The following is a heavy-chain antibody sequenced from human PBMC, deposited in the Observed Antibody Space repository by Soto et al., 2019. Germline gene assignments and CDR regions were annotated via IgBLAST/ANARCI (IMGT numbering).Heavy chain of an antibody. CDR2: IYYSGST. D-gene: IGHD2-8*01. CDR3: ARVYGLDLFDY. V-gene: IGHV4-59*01. Sequence: SETLSLTCTVSGGSISSYYWSWIRQPPGKGLEWIGYIYYSGSTNYNPSLKSRVTISVDTSKNQFSLRLSSVTAADTAVYYCARVYGLDLFDYWGQGTLVTVSS. CDR1: GGSISSYY. J-gene: IGHJ4*02.